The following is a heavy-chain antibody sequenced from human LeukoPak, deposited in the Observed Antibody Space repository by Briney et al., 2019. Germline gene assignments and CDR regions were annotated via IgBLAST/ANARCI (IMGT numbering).Heavy chain of an antibody. CDR3: ARGLNQLQRDIYYYYGLDA. CDR1: GFTFSSYS. D-gene: IGHD2-15*01. J-gene: IGHJ6*02. V-gene: IGHV3-21*01. Sequence: GGSLRLSCAASGFTFSSYSMNWVRQAPGKGLEWLSSISSSSSDIYFADSVKGRFIISRDNAKNSLYLQMNRLSAEDTAVYYCARGLNQLQRDIYYYYGLDAWGQGTTVTVSS. CDR2: ISSSSSDI.